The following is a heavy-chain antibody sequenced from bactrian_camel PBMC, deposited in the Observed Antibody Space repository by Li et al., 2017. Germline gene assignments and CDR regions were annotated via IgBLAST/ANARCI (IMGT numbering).Heavy chain of an antibody. J-gene: IGHJ4*01. CDR2: ITTGTGNT. CDR1: GSPDRRAC. V-gene: IGHV3S1*01. D-gene: IGHD5*01. Sequence: HVQLVESGGGSVQAGGSLRLSCSASGSPDRRACMAWFRQAPGKEREGVATITTGTGNTDYADSVKGRFTISQDGAENTVYLQMNSLKTEDTGVYYCSTGRDSRTSRDSPLRGQGTQVTVS.